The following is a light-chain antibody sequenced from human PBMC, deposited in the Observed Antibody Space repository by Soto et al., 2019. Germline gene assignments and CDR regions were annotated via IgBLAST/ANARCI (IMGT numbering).Light chain of an antibody. J-gene: IGKJ2*01. Sequence: EIVLTQSPGTLSLSPGERATLSCRASQSVSSNYLAWYQQKPGQAPRLLIYGASSRATGIPDRFSGSGSGTDFTLTISRLEPDDFAGYYCQQYGSSPPYTFGEGTKLEIK. CDR2: GAS. V-gene: IGKV3-20*01. CDR3: QQYGSSPPYT. CDR1: QSVSSNY.